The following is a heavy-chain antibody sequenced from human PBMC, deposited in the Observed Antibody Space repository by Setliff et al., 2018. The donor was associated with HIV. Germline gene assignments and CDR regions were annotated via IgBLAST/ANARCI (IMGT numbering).Heavy chain of an antibody. CDR1: GVPFSDYY. V-gene: IGHV4-34*01. J-gene: IGHJ5*02. CDR3: AREYSGSGINFNPLT. CDR2: VNHNGNI. D-gene: IGHD3-10*01. Sequence: SETLSLTCGLNGVPFSDYYWNWIRQSPGKGLEWTVEVNHNGNINYNPSLQSRVTVSVDKSKNQFFLNLKSVTAADTAVYFCAREYSGSGINFNPLTWGQGTLVTVSS.